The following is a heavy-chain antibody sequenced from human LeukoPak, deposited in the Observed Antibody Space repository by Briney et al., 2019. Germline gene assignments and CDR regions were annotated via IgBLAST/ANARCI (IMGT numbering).Heavy chain of an antibody. CDR1: GFTFSSYW. V-gene: IGHV3-7*01. CDR2: IKQDGSEK. J-gene: IGHJ4*02. D-gene: IGHD6-19*01. Sequence: GGSLRLSCAASGFTFSSYWMSWVRQAPGKGLEWVANIKQDGSEKYYVDSVKGRFTISRDNAKNSLYLQMNSLRAEDTAVYYCARDSHSSGWYLGFDYWGQGTLVTVSS. CDR3: ARDSHSSGWYLGFDY.